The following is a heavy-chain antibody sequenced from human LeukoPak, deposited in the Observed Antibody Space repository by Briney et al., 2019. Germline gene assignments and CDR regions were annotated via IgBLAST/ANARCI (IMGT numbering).Heavy chain of an antibody. CDR3: AREYRTMDTAIAIDY. Sequence: SETLSLTCTVSGGSISSGGYYWSWIRQPPGKGLEWSGYIYHSGSTYYNPSLKSRVTISVDRSKNQFSLKLSSVTAADTAVYYCAREYRTMDTAIAIDYWGQGTLVTVSS. CDR1: GGSISSGGYY. D-gene: IGHD5-18*01. CDR2: IYHSGST. V-gene: IGHV4-30-2*01. J-gene: IGHJ4*02.